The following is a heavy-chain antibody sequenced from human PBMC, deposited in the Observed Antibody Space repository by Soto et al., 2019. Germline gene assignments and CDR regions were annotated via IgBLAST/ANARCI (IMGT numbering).Heavy chain of an antibody. Sequence: WGSQRAPGSASGFNILGFAMRWVSQDPWEWLEWVSAIRGSGGSTYYADSVKGRFTISRDNSKNTLYLQRNSLRAEDTAVYYCAKDSSYTSGWYPNWLDPSGQGTPVTAS. CDR3: AKDSSYTSGWYPNWLDP. CDR2: IRGSGGST. V-gene: IGHV3-23*01. CDR1: GFNILGFA. J-gene: IGHJ5*01. D-gene: IGHD6-19*01.